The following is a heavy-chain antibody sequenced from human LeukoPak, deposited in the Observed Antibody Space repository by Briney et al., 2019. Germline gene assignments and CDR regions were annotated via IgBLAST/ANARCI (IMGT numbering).Heavy chain of an antibody. V-gene: IGHV3-33*01. Sequence: GRSLRLSCAASGFTFSSYGMHWVRQAPGKGLEWVAVIWYDGSNKYYADSVKGRFTISGDNSKNTLYLQMNSLRAEDTAVYYCARDLKNDFWTNWFDPWGQGTLVTVSS. J-gene: IGHJ5*02. D-gene: IGHD3-3*01. CDR3: ARDLKNDFWTNWFDP. CDR1: GFTFSSYG. CDR2: IWYDGSNK.